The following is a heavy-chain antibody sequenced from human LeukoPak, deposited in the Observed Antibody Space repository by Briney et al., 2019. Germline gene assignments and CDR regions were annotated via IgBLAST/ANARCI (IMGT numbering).Heavy chain of an antibody. J-gene: IGHJ4*02. CDR2: ISYDGSNK. Sequence: PGGSLRLSCAASGFTFSGYAMHWVRQAPGKGLEWVAVISYDGSNKYYADSVKGRFTISRDNSKNTLYLQMNSLRAEDTAVYYCARDRVVRGVIYLFDYWGQGTLVTVSS. CDR1: GFTFSGYA. CDR3: ARDRVVRGVIYLFDY. V-gene: IGHV3-30*04. D-gene: IGHD3-10*01.